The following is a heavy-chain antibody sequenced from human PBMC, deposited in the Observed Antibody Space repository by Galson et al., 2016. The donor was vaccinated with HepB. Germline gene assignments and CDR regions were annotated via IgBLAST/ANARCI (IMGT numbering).Heavy chain of an antibody. Sequence: TLSLTCTVSGSSISSGGHYWSWIRQHPGKGLERIGYIYYSGRTYYNPSLKSRVTISVDTSKNQFSLKVSSVTAADTAVYYCASSSMGQLPPFDYWGQGTPVTVSS. CDR3: ASSSMGQLPPFDY. J-gene: IGHJ4*02. D-gene: IGHD2-2*01. V-gene: IGHV4-31*03. CDR2: IYYSGRT. CDR1: GSSISSGGHY.